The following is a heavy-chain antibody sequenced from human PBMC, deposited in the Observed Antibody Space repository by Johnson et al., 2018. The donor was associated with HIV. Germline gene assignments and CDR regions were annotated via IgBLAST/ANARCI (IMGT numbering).Heavy chain of an antibody. J-gene: IGHJ3*02. CDR2: IKSKTDGGTT. CDR3: TTDGVGSGGHDAFDI. D-gene: IGHD1-26*01. Sequence: VQLVESGGGLVKPGGSLRLSCTVSGFTFSNAWMNWVRQAPRKGLEWVGRIKSKTDGGTTDYAAPVKGRFIISRDDSKNTLYLQMNSLKSEDTAGYYCTTDGVGSGGHDAFDIWGQGTIVTVSS. V-gene: IGHV3-15*01. CDR1: GFTFSNAW.